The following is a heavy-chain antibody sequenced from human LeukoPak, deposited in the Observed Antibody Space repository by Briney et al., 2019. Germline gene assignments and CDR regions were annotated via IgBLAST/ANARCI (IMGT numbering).Heavy chain of an antibody. CDR2: INGSGDRT. V-gene: IGHV3-23*01. J-gene: IGHJ4*02. Sequence: GGTLRLSCVASGFTFSSYAMNWVRQGPGKGLEWVSSINGSGDRTYYADSVKGRFTISRDNSKNTLYLQMNSLRAEDTAVYYCAKPARTDYADYWGQGTLVTVSS. CDR1: GFTFSSYA. D-gene: IGHD4-17*01. CDR3: AKPARTDYADY.